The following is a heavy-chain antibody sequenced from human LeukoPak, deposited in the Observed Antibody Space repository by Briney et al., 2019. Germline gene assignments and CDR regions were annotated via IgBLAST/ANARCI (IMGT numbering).Heavy chain of an antibody. D-gene: IGHD5-24*01. CDR1: GYTFTSYG. J-gene: IGHJ4*02. CDR3: ARERDGYKLFDY. Sequence: ASVKVSCKASGYTFTSYGISWVRQAPGQGLEWMGWISAYNGNTNYAQKLQGRATMTTDTSTSTAYMELRSLRSDDTAVYYCARERDGYKLFDYWGQGTLVTVSS. V-gene: IGHV1-18*01. CDR2: ISAYNGNT.